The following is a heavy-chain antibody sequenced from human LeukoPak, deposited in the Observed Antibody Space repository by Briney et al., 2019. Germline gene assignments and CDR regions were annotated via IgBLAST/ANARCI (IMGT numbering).Heavy chain of an antibody. CDR1: GGSFSGYY. CDR3: ARDRDGEQLSY. D-gene: IGHD3-10*01. CDR2: INHSGST. Sequence: PPETLSLTCAVYGGSFSGYYWSRIRQPPGKGLEWIGEINHSGSTNYNPSLKSRVTISVDTSKNQFSLKLSSVTAADTAVYYCARDRDGEQLSYWGQGTLVTVSS. V-gene: IGHV4-34*01. J-gene: IGHJ4*02.